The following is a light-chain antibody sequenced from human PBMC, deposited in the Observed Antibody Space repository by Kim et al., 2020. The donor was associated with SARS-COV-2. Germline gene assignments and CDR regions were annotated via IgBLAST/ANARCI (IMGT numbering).Light chain of an antibody. Sequence: SYELTQPPSVSVSRGQTASITCSGDKLGDKYACWYQQKPGQSPVLVIYQDSKRPSGIPERFSGSNSGNTATLTISGTQAMDEADYYCQAWDSSTVVLGG. CDR3: QAWDSSTVV. V-gene: IGLV3-1*01. CDR2: QDS. J-gene: IGLJ2*01. CDR1: KLGDKY.